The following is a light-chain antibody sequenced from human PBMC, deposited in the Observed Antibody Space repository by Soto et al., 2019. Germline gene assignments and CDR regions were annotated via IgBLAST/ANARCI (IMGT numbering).Light chain of an antibody. J-gene: IGLJ2*01. CDR3: GSYTSDNTLV. V-gene: IGLV2-14*03. CDR1: SSDIGSYNY. Sequence: QSALTQPASVSGSPGQSITISCTATSSDIGSYNYVSWYQQHTGEVPRLMIYDVSNRPSGVSNRFSGSKSGNTAALTISGLQAEDEADYYCGSYTSDNTLVFGGGTKLTVL. CDR2: DVS.